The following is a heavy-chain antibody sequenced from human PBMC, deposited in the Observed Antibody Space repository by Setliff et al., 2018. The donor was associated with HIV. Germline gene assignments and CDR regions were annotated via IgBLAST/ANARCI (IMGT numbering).Heavy chain of an antibody. CDR1: GFTFSDYY. V-gene: IGHV3-11*04. CDR2: ISGSGDHR. D-gene: IGHD3-3*01. J-gene: IGHJ4*02. Sequence: PGGSLRLSCAASGFTFSDYYMSWIRQAPGKGLEWVSYISGSGDHRYYAESVKGRFTISRDNAKNSLYLQMNRLRVDDTAVYYCACAGLEWFHWGQGTLVTVSS. CDR3: ACAGLEWFH.